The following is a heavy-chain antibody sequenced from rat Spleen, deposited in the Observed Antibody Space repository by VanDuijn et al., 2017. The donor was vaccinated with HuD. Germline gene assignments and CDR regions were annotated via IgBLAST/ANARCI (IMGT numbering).Heavy chain of an antibody. CDR3: ARGHSSYISFDY. D-gene: IGHD1-2*01. CDR2: ISTGGGNT. J-gene: IGHJ2*01. CDR1: GFTFSNYD. Sequence: EVQLVESGGGLVQPGRSLKLSCAASGFTFSNYDMAWVRQAPTKGLEWVASISTGGGNTYYRDSVKGRFTISRDNAKSTLYLQMDSLRSEDTATYYCARGHSSYISFDYWGQGVMVTVSS. V-gene: IGHV5-25*01.